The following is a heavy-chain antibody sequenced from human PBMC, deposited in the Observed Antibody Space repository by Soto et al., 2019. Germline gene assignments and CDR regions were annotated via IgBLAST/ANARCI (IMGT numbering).Heavy chain of an antibody. CDR3: AKGGDVWGSYHAGFQQ. Sequence: EVQLLESGGGLVQPGGSLRLSCAASGFTFSNSAMSWVRQAPGKGLEWVSVIRTTGTSTYYADSVKGRFTVSRDNSYNTVFMQMNSLRPDDTVVYYCAKGGDVWGSYHAGFQQWGQGTLVIVSS. CDR1: GFTFSNSA. D-gene: IGHD3-16*02. CDR2: IRTTGTST. V-gene: IGHV3-23*01. J-gene: IGHJ1*01.